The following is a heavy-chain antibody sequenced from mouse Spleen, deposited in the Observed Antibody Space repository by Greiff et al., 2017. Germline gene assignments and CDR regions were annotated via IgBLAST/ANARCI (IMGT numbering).Heavy chain of an antibody. J-gene: IGHJ2*01. Sequence: EVQVVESGGDLVKPGGSLKLSCAASGFTFSSYGMSWVRQTPDKRLEWVATISSGGSYTYYPDSVKGRFTISRDNAKNTLYLQMSSLKSEDTAMYYCARQGITTVVAPFDYWGQGTTLTVSS. CDR2: ISSGGSYT. D-gene: IGHD1-1*01. CDR1: GFTFSSYG. CDR3: ARQGITTVVAPFDY. V-gene: IGHV5-6*01.